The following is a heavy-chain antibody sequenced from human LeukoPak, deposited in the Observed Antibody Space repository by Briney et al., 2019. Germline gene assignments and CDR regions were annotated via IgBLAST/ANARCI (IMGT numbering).Heavy chain of an antibody. D-gene: IGHD3-10*01. Sequence: SETLSLTCTVSGGSISSYYWSWIRQPPGKGLEWTGYIYYSGSTNYNPSLKSRVTISVDTSKNQFSLKLSSVTAADTAVYYCASLLWFGDPPDYWGQGTLVTVSS. CDR3: ASLLWFGDPPDY. CDR2: IYYSGST. CDR1: GGSISSYY. V-gene: IGHV4-59*12. J-gene: IGHJ4*02.